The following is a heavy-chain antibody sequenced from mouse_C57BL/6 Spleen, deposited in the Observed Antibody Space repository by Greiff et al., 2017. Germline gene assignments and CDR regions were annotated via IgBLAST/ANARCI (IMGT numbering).Heavy chain of an antibody. D-gene: IGHD1-1*01. Sequence: VQLKESGAELVRPGASVTLSCKASGYTFTDYEMHWVKQTPVHGLEWIGAIDPETGGTAYNQKFKGKAILTADKSSSTAYMELRSLTSEDSAVYYCTRDYDFDYWGQGTTLTVSS. CDR3: TRDYDFDY. CDR2: IDPETGGT. V-gene: IGHV1-15*01. J-gene: IGHJ2*01. CDR1: GYTFTDYE.